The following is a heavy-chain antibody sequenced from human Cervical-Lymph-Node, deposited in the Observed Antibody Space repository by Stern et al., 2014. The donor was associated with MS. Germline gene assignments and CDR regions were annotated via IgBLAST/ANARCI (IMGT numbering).Heavy chain of an antibody. CDR1: GYSFSNYW. V-gene: IGHV5-51*01. Sequence: VQLGHSGAEVKKPGESLKISCKGSGYSFSNYWIGWVRQMPGKGLEWMGIIYPDDSDIRYSPSFQGQVTISVDKSITTAYLQWSSLKASDTAMYYCARHGRWFPHYLDYWGQGSLVTVSS. J-gene: IGHJ4*02. D-gene: IGHD3-10*01. CDR3: ARHGRWFPHYLDY. CDR2: IYPDDSDI.